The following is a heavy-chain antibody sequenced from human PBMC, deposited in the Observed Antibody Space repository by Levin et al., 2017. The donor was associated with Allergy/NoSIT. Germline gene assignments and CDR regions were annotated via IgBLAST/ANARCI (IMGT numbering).Heavy chain of an antibody. D-gene: IGHD4-17*01. CDR1: GFTFSDYY. Sequence: GESLKISCAASGFTFSDYYMSWIRPAPGKGLEWVSYISSSGSTIYYAHPVKGRFTISRDNAKNSLYLQMNSLRAEDTAVYYCAREPYGDVNFDYWGQGTLVTVSS. CDR3: AREPYGDVNFDY. CDR2: ISSSGSTI. J-gene: IGHJ4*02. V-gene: IGHV3-11*01.